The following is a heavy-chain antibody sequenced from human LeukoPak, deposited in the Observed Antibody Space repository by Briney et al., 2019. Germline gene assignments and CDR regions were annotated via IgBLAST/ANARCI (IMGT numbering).Heavy chain of an antibody. Sequence: GGSLRLSCAASGFTFSSYEMNWVRQAPGKGLEWVSYISSSGSTIYYADSVKGRFTISSDNAKNSLYLQMNSLRAEDTAVYYCAELGITMIGGVWGKGTTVTISS. CDR2: ISSSGSTI. CDR1: GFTFSSYE. CDR3: AELGITMIGGV. V-gene: IGHV3-48*03. J-gene: IGHJ6*04. D-gene: IGHD3-10*02.